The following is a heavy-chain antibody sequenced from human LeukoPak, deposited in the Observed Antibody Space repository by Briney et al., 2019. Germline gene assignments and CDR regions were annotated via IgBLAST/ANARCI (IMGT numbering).Heavy chain of an antibody. D-gene: IGHD3-3*01. CDR2: ISSNGGST. Sequence: GGSLRLSCAASGFTFSSYAMHWVRQAPGKGLEYVLAISSNGGSTYYANSVKGRFTISRDNSKNTLYLQMGSLRAEDMAVYYCARDLIPYYDFWTGFDPWGQGTLVTVSS. V-gene: IGHV3-64*01. CDR1: GFTFSSYA. J-gene: IGHJ5*02. CDR3: ARDLIPYYDFWTGFDP.